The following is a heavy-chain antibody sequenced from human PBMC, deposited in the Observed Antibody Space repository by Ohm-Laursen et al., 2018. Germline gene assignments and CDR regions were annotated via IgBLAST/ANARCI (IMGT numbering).Heavy chain of an antibody. J-gene: IGHJ6*02. CDR3: ARRIPLFGMDV. CDR2: IHYSWTSLI. Sequence: SLRLSCAPSGFNFNPYEMNWVRQASGKRLAWVANIHYSWTSLIYHADSVIGRFTISRDNTKNSLLLQMNSLKADDTAIYYRARRIPLFGMDVWGQGTTVTVSS. CDR1: GFNFNPYE. D-gene: IGHD2-2*02. V-gene: IGHV3-48*03.